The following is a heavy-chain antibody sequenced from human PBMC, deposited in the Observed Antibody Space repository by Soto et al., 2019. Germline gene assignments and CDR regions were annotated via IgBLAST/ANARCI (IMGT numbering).Heavy chain of an antibody. V-gene: IGHV3-30*03. CDR2: ISYDGSNK. D-gene: IGHD3-9*01. Sequence: GGSLRLSCAASGFTFSSYSMNWVRQAPGKGLEWVAVISYDGSNKYYADSVEGRFTISRDNSKNTLYLQMNSLRAEDTAVYYCARVWHYDILTGYDAFDIWDQGTRVT. J-gene: IGHJ3*02. CDR3: ARVWHYDILTGYDAFDI. CDR1: GFTFSSYS.